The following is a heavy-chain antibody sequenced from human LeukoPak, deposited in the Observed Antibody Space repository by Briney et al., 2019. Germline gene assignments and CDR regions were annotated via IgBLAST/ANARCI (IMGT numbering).Heavy chain of an antibody. V-gene: IGHV1-2*02. Sequence: ASVKVSCKASGYTFTGYYMHWVRQAPGQGLEWMGWINPNSGGTNYAQKFQGRVTMTRDTSISTAYMELSRLRSDDTAVYYCARDYYYDSSGYHSFDYWGQGTLVTVSS. CDR1: GYTFTGYY. J-gene: IGHJ4*02. CDR2: INPNSGGT. CDR3: ARDYYYDSSGYHSFDY. D-gene: IGHD3-22*01.